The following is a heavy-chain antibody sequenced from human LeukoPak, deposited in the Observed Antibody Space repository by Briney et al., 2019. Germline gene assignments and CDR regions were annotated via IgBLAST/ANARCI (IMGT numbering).Heavy chain of an antibody. V-gene: IGHV3-11*01. CDR2: ISSSGSTI. Sequence: PGGPLRLSCAASGFTFSDYYMSWIRQAPGKGLECVSHISSSGSTIYSADSVKGRFTISRDNAKTSLSMQMNSLRAEDTAVYYCAREPIVVVWDYYYYYGMDVWGQGTTVTVSS. J-gene: IGHJ6*02. CDR3: AREPIVVVWDYYYYYGMDV. CDR1: GFTFSDYY. D-gene: IGHD3-22*01.